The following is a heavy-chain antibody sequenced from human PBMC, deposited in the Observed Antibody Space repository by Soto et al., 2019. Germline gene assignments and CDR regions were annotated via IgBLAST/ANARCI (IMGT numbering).Heavy chain of an antibody. J-gene: IGHJ4*02. CDR1: GFTFSSYG. CDR2: ISYDGSNK. V-gene: IGHV3-30*18. CDR3: AKAHLLTGSPGY. D-gene: IGHD3-9*01. Sequence: QVQLVESGGGVVQPGRSLRLSCAASGFTFSSYGMHWVRQAPGKGLEWVAVISYDGSNKYYADSVKGRFTISRDNSKNTLYLHMNSLRAEDPAVYYCAKAHLLTGSPGYWGQGALVTVSS.